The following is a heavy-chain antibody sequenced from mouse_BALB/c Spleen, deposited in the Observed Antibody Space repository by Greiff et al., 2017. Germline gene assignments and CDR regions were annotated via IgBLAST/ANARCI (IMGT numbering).Heavy chain of an antibody. CDR1: GFTFSSYT. Sequence: EVKLMESGGGLVKPGGSLKLSCAASGFTFSSYTMSWVRQTPEKRLEWVATISSGGSYTYYPDSVKGRFTISRDNAKNTLYLQMSSLKSEDTAMYYCTRDYGKGGELDYWGQGTTLTVSS. V-gene: IGHV5-6-4*01. J-gene: IGHJ2*01. D-gene: IGHD2-1*01. CDR2: ISSGGSYT. CDR3: TRDYGKGGELDY.